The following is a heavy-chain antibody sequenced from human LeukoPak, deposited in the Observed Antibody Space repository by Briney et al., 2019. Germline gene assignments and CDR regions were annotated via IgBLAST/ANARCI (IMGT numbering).Heavy chain of an antibody. Sequence: SETLSLTCTVSGDSISSVGYYWTWVRQLPGKGLEWIGYMYYTGNTYNNPSLKSRITLSRDTSRNQFSLQLTSVTAADAAVYYCARLHNGSARPYWGQGTLVAVSS. D-gene: IGHD3-10*01. CDR1: GDSISSVGYY. CDR3: ARLHNGSARPY. V-gene: IGHV4-31*03. CDR2: MYYTGNT. J-gene: IGHJ4*02.